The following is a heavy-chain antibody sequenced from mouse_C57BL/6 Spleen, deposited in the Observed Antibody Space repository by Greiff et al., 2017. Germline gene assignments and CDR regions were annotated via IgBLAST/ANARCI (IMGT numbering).Heavy chain of an antibody. J-gene: IGHJ2*01. Sequence: EVQLQESGPELVKPGASVKMSCKASGYTFTDYNMHWVKQSHGKSLEWIGYINPNNGGTSYNQKFKGKATLTVNTSSSTAYLELRSLTSEDSAVYYCARSPTMVTRYFDYWGQGTTLTVSS. D-gene: IGHD2-9*01. V-gene: IGHV1-22*01. CDR2: INPNNGGT. CDR3: ARSPTMVTRYFDY. CDR1: GYTFTDYN.